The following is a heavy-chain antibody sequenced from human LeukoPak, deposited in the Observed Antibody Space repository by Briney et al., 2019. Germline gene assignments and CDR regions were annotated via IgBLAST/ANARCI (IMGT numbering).Heavy chain of an antibody. J-gene: IGHJ4*02. CDR1: GYSFTSYW. CDR2: IYPGDSDT. V-gene: IGHV5-51*01. Sequence: KHGESLKISCKGSGYSFTSYWIGWVRQMPGKGLEWMGIIYPGDSDTRYSPSFQGQVTISADKSISTAYLQWSSLKASDTAMYYCARQVTPNYRIQYYFDYWGQGTLVTVSS. D-gene: IGHD4-23*01. CDR3: ARQVTPNYRIQYYFDY.